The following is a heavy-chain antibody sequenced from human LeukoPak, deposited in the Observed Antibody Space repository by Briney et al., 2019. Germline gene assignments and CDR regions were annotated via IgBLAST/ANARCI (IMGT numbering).Heavy chain of an antibody. CDR3: ARGPPDCSSTSCYAFDAFDI. CDR1: GGSISSSSYY. D-gene: IGHD2-2*01. J-gene: IGHJ3*02. Sequence: SETLSLTCTVSGGSISSSSYYWGWIRQPPGKGLEWIGSIYYSGSTYYNPSLKSRVTISVDTSKNQFSLKLSSVTAAATAVYYCARGPPDCSSTSCYAFDAFDIWGQGTMVTVSS. V-gene: IGHV4-39*07. CDR2: IYYSGST.